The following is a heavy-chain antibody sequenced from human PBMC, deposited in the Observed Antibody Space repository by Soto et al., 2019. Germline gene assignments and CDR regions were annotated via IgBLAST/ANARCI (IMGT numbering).Heavy chain of an antibody. CDR2: IIPIFGTA. V-gene: IGHV1-69*13. Sequence: ASVKVSCKASGGTFSSYAISWVRQAPGQGLEWMGGIIPIFGTANYAQKFQGRVTITADESTSTAYMELSSLRSEDTAVYFCARHSGTGTTFYYYYYYMDVWGKGTTVTVSS. D-gene: IGHD1-1*01. J-gene: IGHJ6*03. CDR1: GGTFSSYA. CDR3: ARHSGTGTTFYYYYYYMDV.